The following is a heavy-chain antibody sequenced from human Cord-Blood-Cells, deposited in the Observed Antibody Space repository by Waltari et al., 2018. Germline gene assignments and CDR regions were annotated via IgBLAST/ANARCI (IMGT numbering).Heavy chain of an antibody. CDR2: ISSSGSTI. CDR3: ARAPYDSYGDY. V-gene: IGHV3-48*03. D-gene: IGHD5-18*01. CDR1: GFTSSSYE. J-gene: IGHJ4*02. Sequence: EVQMVESVGGLVQPGGSLRISCAASGFTSSSYEKNWVRQAPGKGLEWVSYISSSGSTIYYADSVKGRFTISRDNAKNSLYLQMNSLRAEDTAVYYCARAPYDSYGDYWGQGTLVTVSS.